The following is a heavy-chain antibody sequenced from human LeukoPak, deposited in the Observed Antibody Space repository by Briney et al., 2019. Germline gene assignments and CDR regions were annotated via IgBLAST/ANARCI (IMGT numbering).Heavy chain of an antibody. D-gene: IGHD3-9*01. CDR3: ARVHGYYDILTGYYRYYFDY. V-gene: IGHV4-34*01. CDR1: DGPFSGYY. J-gene: IGHJ4*02. Sequence: SETLSLTCGVYDGPFSGYYWTWIRQPPGKGLEGIGEINHSGSTNYNPSLKSRVTIDTSKTQFSLKLTSVTAADTAVYYCARVHGYYDILTGYYRYYFDYWGQGTLVTVSS. CDR2: INHSGST.